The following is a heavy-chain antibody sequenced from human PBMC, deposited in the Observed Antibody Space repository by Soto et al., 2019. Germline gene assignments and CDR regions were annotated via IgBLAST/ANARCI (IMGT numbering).Heavy chain of an antibody. CDR3: AKDRLAGNFDY. CDR2: ISATGGST. V-gene: IGHV3-23*01. J-gene: IGHJ4*02. CDR1: GFTFNNYA. Sequence: PGESLRLSCAASGFTFNNYAMNWVRQAPGKGLEWVATISATGGSTNYADSVKGRFTISRDNSKNTLYLQMNGLRVEDTAVYYCAKDRLAGNFDYWGQGTQVTVSS.